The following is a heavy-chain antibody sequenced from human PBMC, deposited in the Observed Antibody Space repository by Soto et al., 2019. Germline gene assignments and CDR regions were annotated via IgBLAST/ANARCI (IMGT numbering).Heavy chain of an antibody. CDR1: GGSFSGYY. V-gene: IGHV4-34*01. Sequence: QVQLQQWGAGLLKPSETLSLTCAVYGGSFSGYYWSWIRQPPGKGLEWIGEINHSGSTNYNPSLKSRVTXLVXTXKNQFSLKLSSVTAADTAVYYCARVEGPHNAELVGLWGQGTLVTVSS. CDR3: ARVEGPHNAELVGL. CDR2: INHSGST. J-gene: IGHJ4*02. D-gene: IGHD2-8*02.